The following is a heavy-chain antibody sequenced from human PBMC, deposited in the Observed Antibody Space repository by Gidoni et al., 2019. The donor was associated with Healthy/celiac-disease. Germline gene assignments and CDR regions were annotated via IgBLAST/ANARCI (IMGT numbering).Heavy chain of an antibody. J-gene: IGHJ4*02. CDR2: IRSSCSTT. CDR3: ARDSAGITVAR. CDR1: GFTFSDFY. D-gene: IGHD6-19*01. V-gene: IGHV3-11*01. Sequence: QVQLVESGGGLVKPGGYLRLSCADAGFTFSDFYMSWIRQAPGKGLEWISYIRSSCSTTYYADSVKGRFAISRDNASNSLYLQMNSLRADDTSIYYCARDSAGITVARWGQGTLVTVSS.